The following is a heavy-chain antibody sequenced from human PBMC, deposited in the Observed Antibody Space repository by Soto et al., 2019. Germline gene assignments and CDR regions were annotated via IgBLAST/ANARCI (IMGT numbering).Heavy chain of an antibody. CDR3: ARGSKQQLVRGGWFDP. CDR2: INNSGSP. D-gene: IGHD6-13*01. J-gene: IGHJ5*02. CDR1: GGSFSNYY. V-gene: IGHV4-34*01. Sequence: QVQLQQWGAGLLKPSETLSLTCAVYGGSFSNYYWSWLRQPPGKGLECSGEINNSGSPNYNPSLKIRVTIPVDSSKKQFSLKLSSVTAADTVLYSCARGSKQQLVRGGWFDPWGEGDLVAVSS.